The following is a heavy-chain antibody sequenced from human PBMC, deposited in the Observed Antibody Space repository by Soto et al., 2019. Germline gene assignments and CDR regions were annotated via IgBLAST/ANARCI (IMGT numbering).Heavy chain of an antibody. CDR1: GGSISSYY. V-gene: IGHV4-59*01. CDR3: ARDRRYCTNGVCYSYGMDV. CDR2: IYYSGST. J-gene: IGHJ6*02. D-gene: IGHD2-8*01. Sequence: PSETLSLTCTVSGGSISSYYWSWIRQPPGKGLEWIGYIYYSGSTNYNPSLKSRVTISVDTSKNQFSLKLSSVTAADTAVYYCARDRRYCTNGVCYSYGMDVWGQGTTVTVSS.